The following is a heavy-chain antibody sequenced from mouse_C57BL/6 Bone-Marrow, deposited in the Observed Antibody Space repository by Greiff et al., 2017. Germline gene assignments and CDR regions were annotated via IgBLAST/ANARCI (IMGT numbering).Heavy chain of an antibody. V-gene: IGHV1-81*01. CDR2: IYPRSGNT. J-gene: IGHJ1*03. D-gene: IGHD1-1*01. CDR3: AKPVTRVVAAHWYFDV. Sequence: QVQLQQSGAELARPGASVKLSCKASGYTFTSYGISWVKQRTGQGLEWIGEIYPRSGNTNYNEKFKGKATLTADQSSSTAYMQLRSLTSEDSAGYFCAKPVTRVVAAHWYFDVWGTGTTVTVSS. CDR1: GYTFTSYG.